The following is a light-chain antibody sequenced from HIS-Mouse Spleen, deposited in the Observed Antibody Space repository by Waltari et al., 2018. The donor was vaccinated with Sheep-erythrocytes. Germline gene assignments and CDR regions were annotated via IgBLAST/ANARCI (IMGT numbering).Light chain of an antibody. CDR1: QGISSY. CDR3: QQLNSYPALT. Sequence: DIQLTQSPSFLSASVGDRVTITCRASQGISSYLAWYQQKPGKAPKLLIYAASTWQSGVPSRFSGSGSGTEFTLTISSLQPEDFATYDCQQLNSYPALTFGGGTKVEIK. V-gene: IGKV1-9*01. CDR2: AAS. J-gene: IGKJ4*01.